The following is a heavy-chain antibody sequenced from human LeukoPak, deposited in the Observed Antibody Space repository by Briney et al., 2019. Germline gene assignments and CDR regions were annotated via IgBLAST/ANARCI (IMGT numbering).Heavy chain of an antibody. V-gene: IGHV3-23*01. D-gene: IGHD3-22*01. CDR1: GFTLSTYA. CDR2: ISPTGDGA. J-gene: IGHJ4*02. CDR3: AKAGDRNYFDY. Sequence: GGSLRLSCAASGFTLSTYALHWVRQAPGKGLEWVSGISPTGDGAYYADSVKGRFTISRDNSKNTLYVHMNSLRAEDTAVYYCAKAGDRNYFDYWGQGALVTVSS.